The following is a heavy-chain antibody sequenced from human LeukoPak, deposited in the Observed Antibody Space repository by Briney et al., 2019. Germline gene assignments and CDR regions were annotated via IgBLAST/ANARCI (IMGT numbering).Heavy chain of an antibody. CDR1: GGSISSYY. V-gene: IGHV4-4*07. D-gene: IGHD5-18*01. CDR2: IYTSGST. CDR3: ASGPFPGYYSYYYYMDV. Sequence: SETLSLTCTVSGGSISSYYWSWIRQPAGKGLEWIWHIYTSGSTNYNPSLESRVTISVDTSQNQFSLKLTSVTAADTAVYHCASGPFPGYYSYYYYMDVWGKGTTVTVSS. J-gene: IGHJ6*03.